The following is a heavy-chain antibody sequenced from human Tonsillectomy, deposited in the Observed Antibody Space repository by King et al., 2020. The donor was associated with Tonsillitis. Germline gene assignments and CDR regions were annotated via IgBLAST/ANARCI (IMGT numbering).Heavy chain of an antibody. CDR2: IRSKAYGGTT. CDR3: TREEWSGSYSP. J-gene: IGHJ5*02. CDR1: GFTFGDYA. V-gene: IGHV3-49*03. Sequence: VQLVESGGGLVQPGRSLRLSCTASGFTFGDYAMSWFRQAPGKGLEWVGFIRSKAYGGTTEYAASVKGRFTISRDDSKSIAYLQMDSLKTEDTAVYYCTREEWSGSYSPWGQGTLVTVSS. D-gene: IGHD1-26*01.